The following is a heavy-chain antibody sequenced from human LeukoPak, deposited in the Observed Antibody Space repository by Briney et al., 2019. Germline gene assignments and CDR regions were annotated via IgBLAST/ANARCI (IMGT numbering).Heavy chain of an antibody. J-gene: IGHJ4*02. Sequence: PSETLSLTCTVSGGSISSYYWSWIRQPPGKGLEWIGYIYHSGSSFYNPSLKSRLTIPMDRSKNQFSLKLSSVTAADTAVYYCVSAYCGGDCYHSLLTDWGQGALVTVSS. CDR1: GGSISSYY. D-gene: IGHD2-21*02. CDR2: IYHSGSS. V-gene: IGHV4-59*04. CDR3: VSAYCGGDCYHSLLTD.